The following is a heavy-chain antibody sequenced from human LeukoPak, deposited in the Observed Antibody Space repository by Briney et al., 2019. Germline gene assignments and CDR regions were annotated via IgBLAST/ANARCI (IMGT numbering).Heavy chain of an antibody. CDR2: IYYSRST. CDR3: ARQPYDSSGYYHVGYYYMDV. J-gene: IGHJ6*03. CDR1: GGSISSYY. V-gene: IGHV4-59*01. Sequence: PSETLSLTCTVSGGSISSYYWSWIRQPPGKGLEWIGYIYYSRSTNYNPSLKSRVTISVDTSKNQFSLKLSSVTAADTAVYYCARQPYDSSGYYHVGYYYMDVWGKGTTVTVSS. D-gene: IGHD3-22*01.